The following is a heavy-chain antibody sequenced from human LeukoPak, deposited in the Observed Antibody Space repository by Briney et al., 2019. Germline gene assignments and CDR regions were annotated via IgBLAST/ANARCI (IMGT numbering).Heavy chain of an antibody. CDR1: GYSISSGYY. V-gene: IGHV4-38-2*02. CDR3: ARDPGYARWFDP. CDR2: IYHSGST. J-gene: IGHJ5*02. Sequence: SETLSLTCAVSGYSISSGYYWGWSRQPPGKGLEWIGRIYHSGSTYYDPSLKSRVTISVDTSKNQFSLKQTSVTAADTAVYYCARDPGYARWFDPWGQGTLVTVSS. D-gene: IGHD5-18*01.